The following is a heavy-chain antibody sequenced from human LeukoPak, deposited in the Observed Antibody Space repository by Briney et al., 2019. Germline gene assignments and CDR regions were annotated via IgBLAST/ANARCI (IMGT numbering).Heavy chain of an antibody. Sequence: GGSLRLSCAASGFTFSSYWMNWVRQAPGKGLEWVSYISSSGSTIYYADSVKGRFTISRDNAKNSLYLQMNSLRAEDTAVYYCARPPLVFGRYFDYWGQGTLVTVSS. V-gene: IGHV3-48*04. CDR3: ARPPLVFGRYFDY. J-gene: IGHJ4*02. D-gene: IGHD1-26*01. CDR2: ISSSGSTI. CDR1: GFTFSSYW.